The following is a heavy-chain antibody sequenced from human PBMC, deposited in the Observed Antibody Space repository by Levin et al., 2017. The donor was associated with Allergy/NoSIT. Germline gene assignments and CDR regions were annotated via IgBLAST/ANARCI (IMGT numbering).Heavy chain of an antibody. CDR2: IYYSGST. Sequence: ASETLSLTCTVSGGSISSYYWSWIRQPPGKGLEWIGYIYYSGSTNYNPSLKSRVTISIDTSKNQVSLKLTSVIAADTAVYYCARDRSGWYGYFDYWGQGTLVTASS. J-gene: IGHJ4*02. CDR1: GGSISSYY. CDR3: ARDRSGWYGYFDY. V-gene: IGHV4-59*01. D-gene: IGHD6-19*01.